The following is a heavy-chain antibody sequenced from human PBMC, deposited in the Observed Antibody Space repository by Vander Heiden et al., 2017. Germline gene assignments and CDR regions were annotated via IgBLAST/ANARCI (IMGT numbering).Heavy chain of an antibody. V-gene: IGHV4-39*01. J-gene: IGHJ4*02. D-gene: IGHD4-17*01. CDR3: ASGYGAIDD. CDR2: FYRRGST. CDR1: GGSISGSNHY. Sequence: QLPLQESGPRMVKPSETLSLTCTVSGGSISGSNHYWGWIRQAPGERLEWIGNFYRRGSTYYNSSLKSRVTISVDTSKNQFSLMLTSVTAADTAIYYCASGYGAIDDWGQGQLVTVSS.